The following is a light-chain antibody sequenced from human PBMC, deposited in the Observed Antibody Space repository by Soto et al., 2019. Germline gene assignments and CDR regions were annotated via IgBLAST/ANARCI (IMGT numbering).Light chain of an antibody. J-gene: IGLJ2*01. CDR1: SSNIGAGFD. Sequence: QSVLTQPPSVSGAPGQRVTISCTGSSSNIGAGFDVHWYQQLPGTAPKLLVAGNNNRPSGVTERFSASKSGTSASLAITGLQAEDEADYYCQSYDSSLTSRFGGGTKLTVL. CDR3: QSYDSSLTSR. CDR2: GNN. V-gene: IGLV1-40*01.